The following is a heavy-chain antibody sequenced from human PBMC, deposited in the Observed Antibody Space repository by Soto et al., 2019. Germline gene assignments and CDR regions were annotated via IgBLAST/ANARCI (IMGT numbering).Heavy chain of an antibody. Sequence: GGSLRLCPGASGFTLRACSMHLGRHASGKGLEWVGRIRSKANSYATAYAASVKGRFTISRDDSKNTAYLQMNSLKTEDTAVYYCTRHSGYYGMVVWGQGTTGTVSS. CDR2: IRSKANSYAT. CDR3: TRHSGYYGMVV. J-gene: IGHJ6*02. D-gene: IGHD1-26*01. V-gene: IGHV3-73*01. CDR1: GFTLRACS.